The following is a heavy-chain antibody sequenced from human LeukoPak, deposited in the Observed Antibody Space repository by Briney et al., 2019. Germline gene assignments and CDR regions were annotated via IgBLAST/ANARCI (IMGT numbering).Heavy chain of an antibody. Sequence: GGSLRLSCAASGFTFNDYYMSWIRQAPGKGMEWLSYINIGGTNTHYADSVKGRFTISRDNAKKSLYLEMNNLRAEDTAVYYCATDGAGFDTWGQGVLVTVSS. CDR2: INIGGTNT. V-gene: IGHV3-11*01. CDR3: ATDGAGFDT. CDR1: GFTFNDYY. J-gene: IGHJ5*02.